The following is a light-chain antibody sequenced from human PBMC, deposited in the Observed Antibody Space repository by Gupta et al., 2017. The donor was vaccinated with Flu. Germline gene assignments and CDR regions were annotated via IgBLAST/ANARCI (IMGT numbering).Light chain of an antibody. Sequence: QSTLTQPASVSGSPGQSITISCTATSSDVGSYSYVSWYQQHPGKAPKLIIYEVTNRPSGVSDRFSGSKSGNTASLTISGLQAEDEADYYCSSYTSSSTPWVFGGGTELTV. CDR1: SSDVGSYSY. J-gene: IGLJ3*02. V-gene: IGLV2-14*01. CDR2: EVT. CDR3: SSYTSSSTPWV.